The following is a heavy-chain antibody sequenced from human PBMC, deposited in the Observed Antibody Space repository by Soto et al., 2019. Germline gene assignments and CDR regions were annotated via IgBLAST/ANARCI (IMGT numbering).Heavy chain of an antibody. J-gene: IGHJ6*02. CDR1: GGSISSGGYY. CDR3: ARANYYGSGSTPPGYYYYGMDV. V-gene: IGHV4-31*03. CDR2: IYYSGST. D-gene: IGHD3-10*01. Sequence: QVQLQESGPGLVKPSQTLSLTCTVSGGSISSGGYYWSWIRQHPGKGLEWFGYIYYSGSTYYNPSLKNRVTISLDTSMNQFSLKLRSVTAADTAVYYCARANYYGSGSTPPGYYYYGMDVWGQGTTVTVSS.